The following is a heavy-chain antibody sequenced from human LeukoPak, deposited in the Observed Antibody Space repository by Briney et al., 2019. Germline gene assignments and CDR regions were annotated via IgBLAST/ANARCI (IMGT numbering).Heavy chain of an antibody. Sequence: GGSLRLSCAVSGLTFSDYYMSWIRQAPGKGLEWVSYISSGSSYTNYADSVKGRFTISRDNAKNSLYLQMNSLRAEDTAVYYCARVSRGRGYFDYWGQGTLVTVSS. V-gene: IGHV3-11*05. CDR2: ISSGSSYT. CDR3: ARVSRGRGYFDY. CDR1: GLTFSDYY. J-gene: IGHJ4*02. D-gene: IGHD3-10*01.